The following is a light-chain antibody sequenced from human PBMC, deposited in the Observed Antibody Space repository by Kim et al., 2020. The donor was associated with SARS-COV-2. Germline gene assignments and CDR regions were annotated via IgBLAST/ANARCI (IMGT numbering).Light chain of an antibody. CDR1: QGVDIW. V-gene: IGKV1D-16*01. CDR2: GAS. Sequence: DIQMTQFPSSLSASVGDRVTISCRASQGVDIWLAWYQQKPGKAPKSLISGASNLRSGVPSRFSGSGSGTDFTLTISSLQPEDFATYYCLQYSTYPLTFGQGTRLEIK. J-gene: IGKJ5*01. CDR3: LQYSTYPLT.